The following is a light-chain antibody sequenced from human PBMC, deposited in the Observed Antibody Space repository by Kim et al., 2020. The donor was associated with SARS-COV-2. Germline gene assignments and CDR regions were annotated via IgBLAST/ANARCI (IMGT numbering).Light chain of an antibody. Sequence: SSELTQDPAVSVALGQTVRITCQGDSRRIYYASWYQQKPGQAPVLVIYGKNNRPSGIPDRFSGSSSGNTASLTITGAQAEDEADYYCNSRDSSGNHVLFGGGTQLTVL. J-gene: IGLJ2*01. CDR1: SRRIYY. V-gene: IGLV3-19*01. CDR3: NSRDSSGNHVL. CDR2: GKN.